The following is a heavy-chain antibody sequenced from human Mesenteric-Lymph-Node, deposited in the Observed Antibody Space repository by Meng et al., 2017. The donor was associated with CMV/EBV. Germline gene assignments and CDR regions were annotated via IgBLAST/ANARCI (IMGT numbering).Heavy chain of an antibody. CDR3: TRVGGAYCGGDCYSEY. Sequence: GGSLRLSCTASGFTFGDYAMSWVRQAPGKGLEWVGFIRSKAYGGTTEYAASVKGRFTISRDDSKSIAYLQMNSLKTEDTAVYYCTRVGGAYCGGDCYSEYWGQGTLVTVSS. V-gene: IGHV3-49*04. CDR2: IRSKAYGGTT. CDR1: GFTFGDYA. J-gene: IGHJ4*02. D-gene: IGHD2-21*01.